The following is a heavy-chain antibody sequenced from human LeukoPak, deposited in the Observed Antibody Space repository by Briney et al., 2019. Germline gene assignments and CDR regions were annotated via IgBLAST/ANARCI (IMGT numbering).Heavy chain of an antibody. CDR2: IYTSGST. J-gene: IGHJ3*02. CDR1: GGSISSYY. CDR3: ARRVSHGHRAFDI. V-gene: IGHV4-4*09. Sequence: SETLSLACTVSGGSISSYYWSWIRQPPGKGLEWIGYIYTSGSTNYNPSLKSRVTISVDTSKNQFSLKLSSVTAADTAVYYCARRVSHGHRAFDIWGQGTMVTVSS.